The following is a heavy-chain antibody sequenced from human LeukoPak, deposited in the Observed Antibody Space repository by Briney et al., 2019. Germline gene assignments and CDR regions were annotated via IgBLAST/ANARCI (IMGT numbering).Heavy chain of an antibody. CDR2: IYSSGTT. Sequence: SETLSLTCTVSSGSITSYYWNWIRQPAGKGLGWIGRIYSSGTTNYNPSLKSRVTMSVDTSKNQFSLKLSSVTAADTAVYYCARDDSTGYGDWFDPWGQGTLVTVSS. CDR1: SGSITSYY. V-gene: IGHV4-4*07. J-gene: IGHJ5*02. D-gene: IGHD6-19*01. CDR3: ARDDSTGYGDWFDP.